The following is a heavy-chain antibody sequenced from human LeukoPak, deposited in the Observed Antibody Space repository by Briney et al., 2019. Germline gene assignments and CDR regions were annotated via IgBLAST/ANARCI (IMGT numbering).Heavy chain of an antibody. CDR3: ARVLKEYYYDSSGYTPWWFVP. V-gene: IGHV4-38-2*02. J-gene: IGHJ5*02. D-gene: IGHD3-22*01. Sequence: SETLSLTCTVSGYSISSGYYWGWIRQPPGKGLEWIGSIYHSGRTHYNPSLKSRVTISVDTSKNHFSLKLASVTAADTALYHCARVLKEYYYDSSGYTPWWFVPWGQGTLVTVSS. CDR2: IYHSGRT. CDR1: GYSISSGYY.